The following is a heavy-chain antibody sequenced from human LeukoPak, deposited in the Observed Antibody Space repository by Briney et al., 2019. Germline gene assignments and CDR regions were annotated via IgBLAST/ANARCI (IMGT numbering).Heavy chain of an antibody. CDR3: ARGYYDYVWGSSPFDP. J-gene: IGHJ5*02. V-gene: IGHV4-59*01. Sequence: SETLPLTCTVSGGSISSYYWSWIRQPPGKGLEWIGYIYYSGSTNYNPSLKSRVTISVDTSKNQFSLKLSSVTAADTAVYYCARGYYDYVWGSSPFDPWGQGTLVTVSS. CDR2: IYYSGST. D-gene: IGHD3-16*01. CDR1: GGSISSYY.